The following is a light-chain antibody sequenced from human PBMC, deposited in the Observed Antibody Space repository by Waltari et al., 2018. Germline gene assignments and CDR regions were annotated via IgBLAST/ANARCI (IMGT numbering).Light chain of an antibody. V-gene: IGKV4-1*01. CDR1: QSVLYSSNNKNY. J-gene: IGKJ4*01. Sequence: DIVMTQSLDSLAVSLGERATINCKSSQSVLYSSNNKNYLAWYQQKPGQPPKLLIYWAPTRESGVPDRFSGSGSGTDFTLTISSLQAEDVAVYYCQQYYSTPLTFGGGTKVEIK. CDR3: QQYYSTPLT. CDR2: WAP.